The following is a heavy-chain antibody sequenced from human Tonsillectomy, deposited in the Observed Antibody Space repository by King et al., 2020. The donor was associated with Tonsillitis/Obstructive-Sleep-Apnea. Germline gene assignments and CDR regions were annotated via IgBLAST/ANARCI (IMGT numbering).Heavy chain of an antibody. Sequence: VQLVEAGGGLVKPGGYLRRSGAASGFTIRNAWRSWVGQAPWKGLEWVGSIISKTDGGTTDYAAPVKGRFTISRDDSKNTLYLQMNSLKTEDTAVYYCTTEDHWGQGTLVTVSS. V-gene: IGHV3-15*01. CDR3: TTEDH. J-gene: IGHJ1*01. CDR1: GFTIRNAW. CDR2: IISKTDGGTT.